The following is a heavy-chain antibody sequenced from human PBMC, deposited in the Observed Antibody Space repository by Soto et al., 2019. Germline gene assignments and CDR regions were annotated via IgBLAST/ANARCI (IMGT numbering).Heavy chain of an antibody. J-gene: IGHJ4*02. Sequence: QITLKESGPTLVKPTQTLTLTCTFSGFSLSTSGVGVAWVRQPPGQALEWLAFIFWNDEKHYRPTLKRRVTISNDTTKNQVALTIANVDPMGTGTYYCARQDGYNAYHFEYWGQGALVTVSS. CDR1: GFSLSTSGVG. V-gene: IGHV2-5*01. CDR3: ARQDGYNAYHFEY. CDR2: IFWNDEK. D-gene: IGHD1-1*01.